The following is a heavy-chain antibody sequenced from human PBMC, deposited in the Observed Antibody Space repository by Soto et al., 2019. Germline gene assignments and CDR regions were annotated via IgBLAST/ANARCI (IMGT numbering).Heavy chain of an antibody. D-gene: IGHD6-6*01. V-gene: IGHV1-69*06. CDR1: GGTFSSYA. CDR3: ARDGRAAARVSYYYGMDV. Sequence: ASVKVSCKASGGTFSSYAISWVRQAPGQGLEWMGGIIPIFGTANYAQKFQGRVTITADKSTSTAYMELSSLRSEDTAVHYCARDGRAAARVSYYYGMDVWGQGTTVTVSS. CDR2: IIPIFGTA. J-gene: IGHJ6*02.